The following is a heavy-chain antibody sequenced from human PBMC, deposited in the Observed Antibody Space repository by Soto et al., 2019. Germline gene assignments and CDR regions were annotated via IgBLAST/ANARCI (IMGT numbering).Heavy chain of an antibody. CDR1: GYTFPSYA. Sequence: ASVKVSCKASGYTFPSYAMHWVRQAPGQRLEWMGWINAGNGNTKYSQKFQGRVTITRDTSASTAYMELSSLRSEDTAVYYCARDLCSGGSCYYLFDYWGQGTLVNVSS. V-gene: IGHV1-3*01. J-gene: IGHJ4*02. CDR3: ARDLCSGGSCYYLFDY. CDR2: INAGNGNT. D-gene: IGHD2-15*01.